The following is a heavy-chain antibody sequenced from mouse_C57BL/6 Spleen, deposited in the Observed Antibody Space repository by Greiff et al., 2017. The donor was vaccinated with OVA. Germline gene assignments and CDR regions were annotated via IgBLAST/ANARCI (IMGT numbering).Heavy chain of an antibody. V-gene: IGHV14-4*01. CDR1: GFNIKDDY. CDR2: IDPENGDT. D-gene: IGHD1-1*01. J-gene: IGHJ2*01. CDR3: TPYYYGSSYFDY. Sequence: VQLQQSGAELVRPGASVKLSCTASGFNIKDDYMHWVKQRPEQGLEWIGWIDPENGDTEYASKFQGKATITADTSSNTAYLQLSSLTSEDTAVYYCTPYYYGSSYFDYWGQGTTRTVSS.